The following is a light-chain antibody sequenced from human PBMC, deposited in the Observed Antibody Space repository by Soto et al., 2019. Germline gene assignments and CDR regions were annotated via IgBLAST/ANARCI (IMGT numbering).Light chain of an antibody. J-gene: IGLJ2*01. CDR2: RNI. CDR1: SSNIGSSY. Sequence: QSVLTQPPSASGTPGQRVTISCSGSSSNIGSSYIYWYQQLPGTAPKLLIYRNIQRPSGVPDRFSGSKSGTSASLAISGLRSEDEADYYCATWDDSLGGVLFGGGTKLTVL. CDR3: ATWDDSLGGVL. V-gene: IGLV1-47*01.